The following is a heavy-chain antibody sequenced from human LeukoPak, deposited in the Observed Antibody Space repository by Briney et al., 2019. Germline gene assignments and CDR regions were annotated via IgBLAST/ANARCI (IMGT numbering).Heavy chain of an antibody. D-gene: IGHD3-10*01. V-gene: IGHV4-38-2*02. J-gene: IGHJ4*02. CDR1: GYSISSGHY. Sequence: SETLSLTCTVSGYSISSGHYWGWIRQPPGKGLEWIGSIYHSGSTYYKPSLKSRVTISVDTYKNQFSLKLSSVTAADTAVYYCARPNYGSGSYVYWGQGTMVTVSS. CDR2: IYHSGST. CDR3: ARPNYGSGSYVY.